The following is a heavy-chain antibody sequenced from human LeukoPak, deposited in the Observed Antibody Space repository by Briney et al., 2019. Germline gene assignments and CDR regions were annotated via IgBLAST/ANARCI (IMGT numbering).Heavy chain of an antibody. V-gene: IGHV3-43*02. CDR2: INGDSGRT. CDR1: GFMFDAYT. J-gene: IGHJ4*02. Sequence: HPGGSLRLSCTASGFMFDAYTMHWVRQAPGKGLEWVSLINGDSGRTYYADSVKGRFTISRDNAKNSLYLQMSSLRAEDTAVYYCARLWGGSSGYYYWGQGTLVTVSS. D-gene: IGHD3-22*01. CDR3: ARLWGGSSGYYY.